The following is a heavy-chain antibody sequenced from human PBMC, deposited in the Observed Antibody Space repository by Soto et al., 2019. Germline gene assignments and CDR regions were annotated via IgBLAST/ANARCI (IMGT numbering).Heavy chain of an antibody. J-gene: IGHJ4*01. CDR1: GYLINSGYS. CDR2: TSYDGKS. D-gene: IGHD3-22*01. CDR3: ARDLSSGYQTFYFDY. Sequence: SETLSLTCKVSGYLINSGYSWGWIRQSRGRGLEWIGSTSYDGKSYYKPSLKSRVVMSVDLANNQFSLRLRSVTAADTAVHYCARDLSSGYQTFYFDYWGQGTPVTVSS. V-gene: IGHV4-38-2*02.